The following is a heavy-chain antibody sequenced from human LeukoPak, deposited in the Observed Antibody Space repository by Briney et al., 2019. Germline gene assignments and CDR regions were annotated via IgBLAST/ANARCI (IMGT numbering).Heavy chain of an antibody. CDR3: ARGVPYSSSWSLVVVADMDV. D-gene: IGHD6-13*01. CDR2: INGDGSST. J-gene: IGHJ6*03. V-gene: IGHV3-74*01. Sequence: PGGSLRLSCAASGFTLSNNWMHWVRQAPGKGLVWVSRINGDGSSTSYADSVKGRFTISRDNSKNTLYLQMNSLRAEDTAVYYCARGVPYSSSWSLVVVADMDVWGKGTTVTVSS. CDR1: GFTLSNNW.